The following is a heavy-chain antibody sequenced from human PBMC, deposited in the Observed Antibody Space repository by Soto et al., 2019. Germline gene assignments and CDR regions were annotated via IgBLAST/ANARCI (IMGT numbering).Heavy chain of an antibody. J-gene: IGHJ6*01. CDR3: ARFTGMVNSYHYDRLDF. Sequence: SETLSLSCSVSGGSLSSAGHYWSWIRQHPGKGLEWIGYIHYSGSTYYNPSLESRVTISVDTSKNEFSLNLSCVTAADTAVYYSARFTGMVNSYHYDRLDFSGQGTTVTVS. V-gene: IGHV4-31*03. CDR2: IHYSGST. CDR1: GGSLSSAGHY. D-gene: IGHD5-18*01.